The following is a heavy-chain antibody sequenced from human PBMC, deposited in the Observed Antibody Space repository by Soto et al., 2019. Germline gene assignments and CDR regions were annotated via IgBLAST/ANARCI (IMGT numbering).Heavy chain of an antibody. J-gene: IGHJ4*02. V-gene: IGHV3-21*01. CDR1: GFTFSSYS. CDR3: ARVLTPQWVQDY. Sequence: GGSLRLSCTASGFTFSSYSVNWVRQAPGKGLEWASSISSTSYYIYYADSVKGRFTISRDNAKNSLYLQMNSLRAEDTAVYYCARVLTPQWVQDYWGQGTLVTVSS. CDR2: ISSTSYYI. D-gene: IGHD1-26*01.